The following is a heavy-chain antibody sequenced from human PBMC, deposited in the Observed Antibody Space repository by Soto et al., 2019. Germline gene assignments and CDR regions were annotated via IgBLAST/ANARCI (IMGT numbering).Heavy chain of an antibody. CDR3: ARESDCSGGSCYGMDV. CDR1: GYTFTSYY. V-gene: IGHV1-46*01. D-gene: IGHD2-15*01. J-gene: IGHJ6*02. CDR2: INPSGGST. Sequence: ASVKVSCKASGYTFTSYYMHWVRQAPGQGLEWMGIINPSGGSTSYAQKFQGRVTMTRDTSTSTVYMELSSLRSEDTAVYYCARESDCSGGSCYGMDVWGQGTTVTVSS.